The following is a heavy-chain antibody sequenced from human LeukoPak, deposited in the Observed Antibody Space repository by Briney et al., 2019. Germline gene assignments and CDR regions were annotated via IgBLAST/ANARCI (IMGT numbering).Heavy chain of an antibody. D-gene: IGHD5-12*01. V-gene: IGHV1-3*01. CDR2: INAGNGNT. CDR3: ARAGYSGYEPFDY. CDR1: GYTFTSYA. Sequence: ASVKASCKASGYTFTSYAMHWVRQAPGQRLEWMGWINAGNGNTKYSQRFQGRVAITRDTSATTAYMELSSLRSEDTAVYYCARAGYSGYEPFDYWGQGTLVTVSS. J-gene: IGHJ4*02.